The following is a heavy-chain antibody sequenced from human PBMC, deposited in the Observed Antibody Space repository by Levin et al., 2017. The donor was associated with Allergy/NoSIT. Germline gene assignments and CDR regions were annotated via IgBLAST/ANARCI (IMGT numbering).Heavy chain of an antibody. CDR3: ATTLYYDVIY. Sequence: SVKVSCKASGGSFSSYTISWVRQAPGQGLEWLGRIIPMLGITDYARRFQGRVTMTADLSTNTGYMELSSLRSEDTAVYYCATTLYYDVIYWGQGTLVTVSS. V-gene: IGHV1-69*02. CDR1: GGSFSSYT. D-gene: IGHD3-3*01. J-gene: IGHJ4*02. CDR2: IIPMLGIT.